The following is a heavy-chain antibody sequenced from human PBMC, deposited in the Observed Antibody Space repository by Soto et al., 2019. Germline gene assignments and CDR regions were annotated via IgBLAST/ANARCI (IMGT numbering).Heavy chain of an antibody. J-gene: IGHJ5*02. CDR2: ISYDGSNK. CDR3: AREYYYGSGSYSFDP. CDR1: GFTFSSYA. Sequence: GGSLRLSCAASGFTFSSYAMHWVRQAPGKGLEWVAVISYDGSNKYYADSVKGRFTISRDNSKNTLYLQMNSLRAEDTAVYYCAREYYYGSGSYSFDPWGQGTLVTVSS. D-gene: IGHD3-10*01. V-gene: IGHV3-30-3*01.